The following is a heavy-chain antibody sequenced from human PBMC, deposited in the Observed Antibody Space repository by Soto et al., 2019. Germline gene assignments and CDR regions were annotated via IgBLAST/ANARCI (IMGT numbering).Heavy chain of an antibody. D-gene: IGHD6-6*01. Sequence: LRLSCAASGFTFSDYYMNWIRQAPGKGLEWVSYISSGAITIYYADSVKGRFTISRDNAKNSLYLQMNSLRAEDTAVYYCAGQYSSSSVEFWGQGTLVTVSS. V-gene: IGHV3-11*01. CDR2: ISSGAITI. J-gene: IGHJ4*02. CDR3: AGQYSSSSVEF. CDR1: GFTFSDYY.